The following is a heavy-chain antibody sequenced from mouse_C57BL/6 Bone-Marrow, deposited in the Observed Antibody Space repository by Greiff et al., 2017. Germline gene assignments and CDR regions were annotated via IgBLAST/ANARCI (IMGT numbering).Heavy chain of an antibody. D-gene: IGHD2-3*01. Sequence: LQQPGAELVKPGASVKLSCKASGYTFTSYRMQWVKQRPGQGLEWIGEIDPSDSYTNYNQKFKGKATLTVDTSSSTAYMQLSSLTSEDSAVYYCARGGYYYFDYWGQGTTLTVSS. CDR2: IDPSDSYT. V-gene: IGHV1-50*01. J-gene: IGHJ2*01. CDR1: GYTFTSYR. CDR3: ARGGYYYFDY.